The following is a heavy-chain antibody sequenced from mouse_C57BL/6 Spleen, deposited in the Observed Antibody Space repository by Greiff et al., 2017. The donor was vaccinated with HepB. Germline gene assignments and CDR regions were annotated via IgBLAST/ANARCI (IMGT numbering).Heavy chain of an antibody. V-gene: IGHV1-82*01. CDR1: GYAFSSSW. J-gene: IGHJ1*03. CDR2: IYPGDGDT. D-gene: IGHD2-10*02. Sequence: QVQLQQSGPELVKPGASVKISCKASGYAFSSSWMNWVKQRPGKGLEWIGRIYPGDGDTNYNGKFKGKATLTADKSSSTAYMQLSSRTSEDSAVYFCARSQSILWYFDVWGTGTTVTVSS. CDR3: ARSQSILWYFDV.